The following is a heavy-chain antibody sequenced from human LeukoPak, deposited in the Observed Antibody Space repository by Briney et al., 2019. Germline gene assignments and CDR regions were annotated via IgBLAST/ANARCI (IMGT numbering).Heavy chain of an antibody. CDR2: INHSGST. CDR3: ARADRYCSSTSCYKGVDY. D-gene: IGHD2-2*02. V-gene: IGHV4-34*01. J-gene: IGHJ4*02. Sequence: KPSETLSLTCAVYGGSFSGYYWSWLRQPPGKGLEWIGEINHSGSTNYNPSLKSRVTISVDTSKNQFSLKLSSVTAADTAVYYCARADRYCSSTSCYKGVDYWGQGTLVTVSS. CDR1: GGSFSGYY.